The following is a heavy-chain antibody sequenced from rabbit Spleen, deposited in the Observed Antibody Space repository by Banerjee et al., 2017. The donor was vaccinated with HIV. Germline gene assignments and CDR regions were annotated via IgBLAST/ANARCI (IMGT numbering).Heavy chain of an antibody. V-gene: IGHV1S45*01. J-gene: IGHJ4*01. CDR1: GFSFSSIYW. CDR3: ARDLFDGLSPL. CDR2: MWTGNDAP. D-gene: IGHD1-1*01. Sequence: QEQLVESGGGLVQPEGSLTLTCTASGFSFSSIYWICWVRQAPGKGLEWIGCMWTGNDAPYYASWAKGRFTISKTSSTTVTLQVTSLTAADTATYFCARDLFDGLSPLWGPGTLVTVS.